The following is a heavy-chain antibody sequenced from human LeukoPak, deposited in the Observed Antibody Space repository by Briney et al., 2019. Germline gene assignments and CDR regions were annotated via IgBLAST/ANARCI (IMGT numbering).Heavy chain of an antibody. D-gene: IGHD2-2*01. CDR1: GGTFSSYA. J-gene: IGHJ6*03. CDR2: IITIFGTA. CDR3: ARDSLVVPAAIDYYYYMDV. Sequence: SVKVSCKASGGTFSSYAISWVRQAPGQGLEWMGGIITIFGTANYAQKFQGRVTITTDESTSTAYMELSSLRSEDTAVYYCARDSLVVPAAIDYYYYMDVWGKGTTVTVSS. V-gene: IGHV1-69*05.